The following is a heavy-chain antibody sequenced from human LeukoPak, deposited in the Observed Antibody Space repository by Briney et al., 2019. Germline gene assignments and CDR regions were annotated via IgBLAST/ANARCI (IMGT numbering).Heavy chain of an antibody. Sequence: SETLSLTCTVSGGSITNSYWNWIRQSPGKGLEWIGYINYSGSTNYNPSLKSRVTISVDTSKDQFSLKLSSVTAADTAVYFCARDPLSTNDFDIWGQGTMVTVSS. J-gene: IGHJ3*02. D-gene: IGHD1-1*01. CDR2: INYSGST. CDR3: ARDPLSTNDFDI. V-gene: IGHV4-59*01. CDR1: GGSITNSY.